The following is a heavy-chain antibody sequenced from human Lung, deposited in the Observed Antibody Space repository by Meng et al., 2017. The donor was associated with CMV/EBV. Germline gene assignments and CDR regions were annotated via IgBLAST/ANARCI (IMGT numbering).Heavy chain of an antibody. CDR2: IRSKANGYGT. J-gene: IGHJ4*02. CDR3: SRTNCSGATCYGY. CDR1: GLAFSVTG. D-gene: IGHD2-15*01. V-gene: IGHV3-73*01. Sequence: SGLAFSVTGMHWVRQAPGKGLEWVGRIRSKANGYGTAYGASVQGRFTISRDDSKNTAYLQMNSLKTDDTGVYYCSRTNCSGATCYGYWGQGTLVTVSS.